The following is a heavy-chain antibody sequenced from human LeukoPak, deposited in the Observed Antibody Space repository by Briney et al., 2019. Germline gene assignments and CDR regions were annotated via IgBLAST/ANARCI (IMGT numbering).Heavy chain of an antibody. CDR2: ISGSGGST. CDR1: GFTFSSYA. J-gene: IGHJ4*02. V-gene: IGHV3-23*01. D-gene: IGHD2-15*01. CDR3: AKDLRYCSGGSCGY. Sequence: GGSLRLSCAASGFTFSSYAMSRVRQAPGKGLEWVSAISGSGGSTYYADSVKGRFTISRDNSKNTLYLQMNSLRAEDTAVYYCAKDLRYCSGGSCGYWGQGTLVTVSS.